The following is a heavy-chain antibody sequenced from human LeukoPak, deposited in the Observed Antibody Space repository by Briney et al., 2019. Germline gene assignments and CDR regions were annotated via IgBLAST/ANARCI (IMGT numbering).Heavy chain of an antibody. CDR2: INPSGGST. CDR1: GYTFTSYY. Sequence: ASVTVSCKASGYTFTSYYMHWVRQAPGQGLEWMGIINPSGGSTSYAQKFQGRVTMTRDTSTSTVYMELSSLRSEDTAVYYCAREPYCGGDCYSPGSAFDIWGQGTMVTVSS. CDR3: AREPYCGGDCYSPGSAFDI. V-gene: IGHV1-46*01. J-gene: IGHJ3*02. D-gene: IGHD2-21*02.